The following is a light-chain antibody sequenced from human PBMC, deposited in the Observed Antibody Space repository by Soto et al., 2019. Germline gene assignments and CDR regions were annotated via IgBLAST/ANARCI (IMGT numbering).Light chain of an antibody. CDR3: QQSYSAPGT. Sequence: IQMTQSPSSLSASVGDRVTITCRASQSISTYLNWYQQKPGKAPKLLIYAASSLQSGVPSRCSGSGSGTDFTRTITSLQPEDFATYYCQQSYSAPGTFGQGTKLEIK. J-gene: IGKJ2*01. V-gene: IGKV1-39*01. CDR2: AAS. CDR1: QSISTY.